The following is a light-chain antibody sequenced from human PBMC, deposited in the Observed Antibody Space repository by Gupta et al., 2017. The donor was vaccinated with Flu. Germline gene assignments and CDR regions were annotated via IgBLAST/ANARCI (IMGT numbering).Light chain of an antibody. CDR2: EAS. V-gene: IGKV1-5*03. Sequence: DIQMTQSPSTLSSSLGDRATLPCRASQSISSWLAWYQQKPGQAPKLLIYEASSLESGVPSRFSGSGSETEFTLTISSLQPDDFATYYCQHYNSYSRTFGQGTKVEIK. J-gene: IGKJ1*01. CDR1: QSISSW. CDR3: QHYNSYSRT.